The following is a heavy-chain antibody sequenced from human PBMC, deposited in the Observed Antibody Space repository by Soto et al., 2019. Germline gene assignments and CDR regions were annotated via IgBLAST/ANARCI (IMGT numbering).Heavy chain of an antibody. Sequence: GESLKISCKGSGYSFTSYWIGWVGQMPGKGLEWMGIIYPGGSDIRYSPSFQGQVTISADKSISTAYLQWSSLKASDTAMYYCARGGGDIVVVPAAVVQLWLPAFDYWGQGTLVTVSS. V-gene: IGHV5-51*01. CDR3: ARGGGDIVVVPAAVVQLWLPAFDY. CDR2: IYPGGSDI. D-gene: IGHD2-2*01. CDR1: GYSFTSYW. J-gene: IGHJ4*02.